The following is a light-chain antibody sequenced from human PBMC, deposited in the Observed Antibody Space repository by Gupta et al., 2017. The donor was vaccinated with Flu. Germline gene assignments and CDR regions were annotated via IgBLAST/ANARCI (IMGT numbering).Light chain of an antibody. CDR3: QQRSNWPPALT. Sequence: PLPLSPGERATLSCSASQSVSSYLAWYQQKPGQAPRLLIYDASNRATGIPARFSGSGSGTDFTLTISSLEPEDFAVYYCQQRSNWPPALTFGGGTKVEIK. V-gene: IGKV3-11*01. J-gene: IGKJ4*01. CDR1: QSVSSY. CDR2: DAS.